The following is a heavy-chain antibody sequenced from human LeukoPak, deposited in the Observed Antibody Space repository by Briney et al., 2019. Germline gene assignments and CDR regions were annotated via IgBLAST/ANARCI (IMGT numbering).Heavy chain of an antibody. CDR3: ARHVSFEHYFDY. D-gene: IGHD1/OR15-1a*01. Sequence: SETLSLTCTVSGGSISSYYWSWIRQPPGKGLEWIGYIYYSGSTNYNPSLKSRVTISVDTSKNQFSLKLSSVTAADTAVYYCARHVSFEHYFDYWGQGTLVIVSS. CDR2: IYYSGST. V-gene: IGHV4-59*08. J-gene: IGHJ4*02. CDR1: GGSISSYY.